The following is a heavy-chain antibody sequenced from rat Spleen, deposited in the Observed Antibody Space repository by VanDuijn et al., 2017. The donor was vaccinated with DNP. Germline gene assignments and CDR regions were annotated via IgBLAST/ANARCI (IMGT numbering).Heavy chain of an antibody. CDR3: ARHVPGYNVMDA. V-gene: IGHV5-25*01. D-gene: IGHD1-4*01. CDR2: ISTGGCST. J-gene: IGHJ4*01. Sequence: EVQLVASGGGLVQPGRSMKLSCSASGFTFSNYYMVWVSQAPTNGLEWVASISTGGCSTYYRDSVKGRFTFSRDNAKSTLYLQMDSLRSEDTATYYCARHVPGYNVMDAWGQGTSVTVSS. CDR1: GFTFSNYY.